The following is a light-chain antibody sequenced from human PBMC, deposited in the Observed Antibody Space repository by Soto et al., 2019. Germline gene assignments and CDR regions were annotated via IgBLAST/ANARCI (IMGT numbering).Light chain of an antibody. Sequence: EIVLTQSPDTLSVAPGERVTFSCRASQGVSRKLAWYQHKPGQAPRLLISGASTGATGIPARFSGSGSGTEFTLTISSLQSEDCAIYYCQQYHTWPITFGWGTKVDIK. V-gene: IGKV3-15*01. J-gene: IGKJ4*01. CDR1: QGVSRK. CDR2: GAS. CDR3: QQYHTWPIT.